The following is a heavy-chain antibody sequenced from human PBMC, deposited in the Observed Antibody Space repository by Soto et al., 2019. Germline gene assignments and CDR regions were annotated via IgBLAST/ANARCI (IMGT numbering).Heavy chain of an antibody. Sequence: SHTISLTYAISGDNSSTNGVACNWIRHSTSRGLEWLGRTYYRSKWYNDYAVSVKSRISVNADTSKNQFSLQLSSVTPEDIAVYYSARGRYSGFVYWGKRTLVTVFS. CDR3: ARGRYSGFVY. CDR2: TYYRSKWYN. J-gene: IGHJ4*02. D-gene: IGHD5-12*01. CDR1: GDNSSTNGVA. V-gene: IGHV6-1*01.